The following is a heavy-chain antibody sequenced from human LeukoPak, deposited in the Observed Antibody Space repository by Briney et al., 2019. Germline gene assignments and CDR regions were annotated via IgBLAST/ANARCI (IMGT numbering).Heavy chain of an antibody. V-gene: IGHV4-61*02. CDR1: GGSISSGSYY. J-gene: IGHJ4*02. CDR2: IYTSGST. Sequence: PSQTLSLTCTVSGGSISSGSYYWRGIRQPAGKGLEWIGRIYTSGSTNYNPSLKSRVTISVDTSKNQFSLKLSSVTAADTAVYYCARDEWGYYAFDYWGQGTLVTVSS. D-gene: IGHD2-15*01. CDR3: ARDEWGYYAFDY.